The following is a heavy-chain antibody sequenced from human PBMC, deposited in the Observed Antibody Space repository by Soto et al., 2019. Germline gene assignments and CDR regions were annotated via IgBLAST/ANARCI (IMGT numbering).Heavy chain of an antibody. V-gene: IGHV1-2*04. CDR3: ARGWMGIWGSYRSPYHYYMDF. D-gene: IGHD3-16*02. CDR1: GYTFTGYY. CDR2: INPNSGGT. Sequence: KHLRASVKVSCKASGYTFTGYYMHWVRQAPGQGLEWMGWINPNSGGTNYAQKFQGWVTMTRDTSISTAYMELSRLRSDDTAVYYCARGWMGIWGSYRSPYHYYMDFRGKGTTVTVSS. J-gene: IGHJ6*03.